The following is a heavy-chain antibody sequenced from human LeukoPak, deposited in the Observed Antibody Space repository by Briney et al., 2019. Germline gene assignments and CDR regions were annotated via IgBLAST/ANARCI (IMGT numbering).Heavy chain of an antibody. CDR3: AKWGDYDTLTGYYDSDY. CDR2: IGSRDGGT. V-gene: IGHV3-23*01. J-gene: IGHJ4*01. D-gene: IGHD3-9*01. CDR1: GFTFSSYA. Sequence: PGGSLRLSCAASGFTFSSYAMSWVRQAPGKGLEWVSAIGSRDGGTYYADSVKGRFTVSRGDPKNTLYLQMNTLRVEDTAVYYCAKWGDYDTLTGYYDSDYWGHGTLVTVSS.